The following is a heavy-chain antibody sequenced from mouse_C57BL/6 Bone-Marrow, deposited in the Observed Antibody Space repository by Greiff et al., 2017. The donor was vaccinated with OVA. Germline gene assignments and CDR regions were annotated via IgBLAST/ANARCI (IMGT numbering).Heavy chain of an antibody. Sequence: EVKLVESGGGLVQPGGSLKLSCAASGFTFSDYYMYWVRQTPEKRLEWVAYISNGGGSTYYPDTVKGRFTISRDNAKNTLYLQMSRLKSEDTAMYYCARRGGNYDYFDDWGQGTTLTVSS. CDR3: ARRGGNYDYFDD. CDR1: GFTFSDYY. J-gene: IGHJ2*01. CDR2: ISNGGGST. V-gene: IGHV5-12*01. D-gene: IGHD2-1*01.